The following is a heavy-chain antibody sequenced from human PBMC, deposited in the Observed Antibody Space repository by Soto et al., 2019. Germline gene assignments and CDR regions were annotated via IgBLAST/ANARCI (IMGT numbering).Heavy chain of an antibody. J-gene: IGHJ5*02. Sequence: QVQLVQSGAEVKKPGASVKVSCKASGYTFTSYGISWVRQAPGQGLEWMGWISAYNGKTNYAQKLQGRVTITTDTSTSTDYLELRSLRSDDTAVYYCARVKYRRRSWFDTWAQGNLVTVSS. CDR3: ARVKYRRRSWFDT. CDR2: ISAYNGKT. V-gene: IGHV1-18*04. CDR1: GYTFTSYG. D-gene: IGHD5-12*01.